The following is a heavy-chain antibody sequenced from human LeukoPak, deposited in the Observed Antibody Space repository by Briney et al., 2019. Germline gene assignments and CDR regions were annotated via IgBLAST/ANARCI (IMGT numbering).Heavy chain of an antibody. CDR3: ATHCSGGRCRWYYFDY. J-gene: IGHJ4*02. D-gene: IGHD2-15*01. CDR2: INHSGST. Sequence: KSSETLSLTCAVYGGSFSGYYWSWIRQPPGKGLEWIGEINHSGSTNYNPSLKSRVTISVDTSKNQFSLKLSSVTAADTAVYYCATHCSGGRCRWYYFDYWDQGTLVTVSS. V-gene: IGHV4-34*01. CDR1: GGSFSGYY.